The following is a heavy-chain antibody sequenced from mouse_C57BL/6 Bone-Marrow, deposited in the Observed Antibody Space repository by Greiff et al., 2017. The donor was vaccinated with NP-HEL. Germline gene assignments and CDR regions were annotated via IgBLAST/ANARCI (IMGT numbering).Heavy chain of an antibody. CDR2: INPSNGGT. D-gene: IGHD2-5*01. CDR1: GYTFTSYW. J-gene: IGHJ3*01. CDR3: ARGSYSNPWFAY. V-gene: IGHV1-53*01. Sequence: QVQLQQPGTELVKPGASVKLSCKASGYTFTSYWMHWVKQRPGQGLEWIGNINPSNGGTNYNEKFKSKATLTVDKSSSTAYMQLSSLTSEDSAVDYCARGSYSNPWFAYWGQGTLVTVSA.